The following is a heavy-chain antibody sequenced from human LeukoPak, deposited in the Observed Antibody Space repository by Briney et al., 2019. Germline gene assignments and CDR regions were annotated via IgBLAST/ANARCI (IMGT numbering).Heavy chain of an antibody. J-gene: IGHJ4*02. CDR2: IDNVGGT. CDR3: MGYGGNSF. V-gene: IGHV3-66*01. CDR1: GFTVSNNH. D-gene: IGHD4-23*01. Sequence: PTGGSLRLSCVASGFTVSNNHVSWVRQAPGKGLEWVSLIDNVGGTYYADSVKGRFTISRDHSENTLYLQMNSLRAEDTALYYCMGYGGNSFWGQGTLVTVPS.